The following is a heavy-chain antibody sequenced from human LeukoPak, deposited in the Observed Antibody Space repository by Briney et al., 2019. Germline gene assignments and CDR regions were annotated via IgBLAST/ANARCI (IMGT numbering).Heavy chain of an antibody. Sequence: GGSLRLSCAASGFTVSSNYMSWVRQAPGKGLEWVSVIYSGGSTYYADSVKGRFTISRDNSKNTLYLLMNSLRAEDTAVYYCARDYYDSSGAGSLWGQGTLVTVSS. V-gene: IGHV3-66*02. CDR3: ARDYYDSSGAGSL. J-gene: IGHJ4*02. CDR1: GFTVSSNY. CDR2: IYSGGST. D-gene: IGHD3-22*01.